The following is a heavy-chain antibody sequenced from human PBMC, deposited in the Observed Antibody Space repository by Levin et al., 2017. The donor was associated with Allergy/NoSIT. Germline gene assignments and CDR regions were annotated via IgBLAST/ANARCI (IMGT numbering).Heavy chain of an antibody. V-gene: IGHV5-51*01. J-gene: IGHJ3*02. CDR3: ARRKNTGTFDAFDI. D-gene: IGHD1-14*01. CDR2: MFPGDSDT. Sequence: GGSLRLSCQTSGYSFTSYWIGWVRQMPGKGLEWMGIMFPGDSDTRYSPSFQGQVTISADKSSSTAYLQWSSLKASDTAMYYCARRKNTGTFDAFDIWGQGTMVIVSS. CDR1: GYSFTSYW.